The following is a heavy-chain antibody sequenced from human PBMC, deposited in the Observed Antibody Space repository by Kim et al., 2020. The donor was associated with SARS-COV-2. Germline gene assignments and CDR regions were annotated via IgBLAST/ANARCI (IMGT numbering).Heavy chain of an antibody. CDR2: K. D-gene: IGHD6-13*01. CDR3: AKDRQLAYDY. Sequence: KCYADSVKGRFTISRDNSKNTLYLQMNSLRAEETAVYYCAKDRQLAYDYWGQGTLVTVSS. J-gene: IGHJ4*02. V-gene: IGHV3-30*02.